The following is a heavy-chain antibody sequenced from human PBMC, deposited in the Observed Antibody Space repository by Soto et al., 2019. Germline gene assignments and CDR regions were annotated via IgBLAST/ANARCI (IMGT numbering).Heavy chain of an antibody. CDR3: ARAYQVYPTVGVTARWTYYYYYGMDV. CDR1: GGTFSSYA. Sequence: QVQLVQSGAEVKKPGSSVKVSCKASGGTFSSYAISWVRQAPGQGLEWMGGIIPIFGTANYAQKFQGRVKITADESTSTAYMELSSLRSEDTAVYYCARAYQVYPTVGVTARWTYYYYYGMDVWGQGTTVTVSS. J-gene: IGHJ6*02. D-gene: IGHD2-21*02. CDR2: IIPIFGTA. V-gene: IGHV1-69*01.